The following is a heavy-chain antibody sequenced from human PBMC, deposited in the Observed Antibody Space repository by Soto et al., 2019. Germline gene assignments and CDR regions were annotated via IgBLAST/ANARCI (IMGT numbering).Heavy chain of an antibody. D-gene: IGHD2-2*01. Sequence: PGESLKISCKGSGYSFTSYWIGWVRQMPGKGLEWMGIIYPGDSDTRYSPSFQGQVTISADKSISTAYLQWSSLKASDTAMYYCARTQNEINCSSTSCPFDYWGQGTLVTVSS. CDR2: IYPGDSDT. J-gene: IGHJ4*02. CDR3: ARTQNEINCSSTSCPFDY. CDR1: GYSFTSYW. V-gene: IGHV5-51*01.